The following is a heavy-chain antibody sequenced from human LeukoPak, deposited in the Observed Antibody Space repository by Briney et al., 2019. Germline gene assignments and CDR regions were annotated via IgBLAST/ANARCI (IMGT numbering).Heavy chain of an antibody. CDR2: ISGSGGST. CDR1: GFTFSSYA. J-gene: IGHJ4*02. CDR3: AKDSKVTMVRGVHFDY. V-gene: IGHV3-23*01. D-gene: IGHD3-10*01. Sequence: GGSLRLSCAASGFTFSSYAMSWVRQAPGKGLEWVSAISGSGGSTYYADSVKGRFTISRDNSKNTLYLQMNSLRAEDTDVYYCAKDSKVTMVRGVHFDYWGQGTLVTVSS.